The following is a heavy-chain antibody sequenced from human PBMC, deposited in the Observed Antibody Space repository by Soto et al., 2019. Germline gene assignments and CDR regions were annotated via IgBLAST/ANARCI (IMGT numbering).Heavy chain of an antibody. CDR1: GFSFSSNV. CDR2: ISSSGGST. CDR3: ATRQKYHMDF. J-gene: IGHJ6*02. D-gene: IGHD2-2*01. Sequence: GGSLRLSCAASGFSFSSNVMSWARQAPGKGLECVSVISSSGGSTYYVDSVKGRFIISRDNSKNTLYLQMSTLRAEDTAVYYCATRQKYHMDFWGQGTTVTVSS. V-gene: IGHV3-23*01.